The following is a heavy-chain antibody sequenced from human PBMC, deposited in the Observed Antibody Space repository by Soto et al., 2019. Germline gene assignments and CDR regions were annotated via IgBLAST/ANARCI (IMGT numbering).Heavy chain of an antibody. Sequence: GASVKVSCKASGGTFSSYAISWVRQAPGQGLEWMGGIIPIFGTASYAQKFQGRVTVTRNTSISTVYMELSGLRPDDTAVYYCARRKERSGPHYFDYWGQGSQVTVSS. CDR3: ARRKERSGPHYFDY. J-gene: IGHJ4*02. D-gene: IGHD6-25*01. CDR2: IIPIFGTA. CDR1: GGTFSSYA. V-gene: IGHV1-69*05.